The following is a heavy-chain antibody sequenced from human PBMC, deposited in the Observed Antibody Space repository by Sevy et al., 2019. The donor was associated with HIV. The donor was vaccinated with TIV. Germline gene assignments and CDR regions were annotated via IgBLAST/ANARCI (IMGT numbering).Heavy chain of an antibody. Sequence: GSLRLSCATSGFIFSDYYMSWIRQAPGKGLEWISYISHSGETIYYADSVKGRFTISRDNAQNSLYLQMNSLRVEDTAVYYCTRDLKYRSSWYSPFFDYWGQGALVTVSS. V-gene: IGHV3-11*04. J-gene: IGHJ4*02. CDR2: ISHSGETI. CDR1: GFIFSDYY. D-gene: IGHD2-21*01. CDR3: TRDLKYRSSWYSPFFDY.